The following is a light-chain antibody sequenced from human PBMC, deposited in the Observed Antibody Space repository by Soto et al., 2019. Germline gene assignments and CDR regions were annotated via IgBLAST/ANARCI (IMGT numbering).Light chain of an antibody. CDR2: GAS. V-gene: IGKV3-20*01. CDR3: QQYGSLVPGLT. CDR1: QSVSSSY. Sequence: IVLTQSPGTLSLSPGERATLSCRASQSVSSSYLAWYQQKPGQAPRLLIYGASSRATGIPDRFSGSGSGTDFSLTISRLEPEDFAVYYCQQYGSLVPGLTFGGGTKVDIK. J-gene: IGKJ4*01.